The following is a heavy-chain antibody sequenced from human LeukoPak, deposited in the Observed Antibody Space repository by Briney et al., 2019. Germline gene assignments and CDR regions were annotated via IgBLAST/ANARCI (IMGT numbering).Heavy chain of an antibody. Sequence: PGGSLRLSCVGSGLNFNTYDLTWVRQAPGKGLEWVALFGTRHTHIFYADSVEGRFAISRDNSKNTVYLRMNSLRVEDAAVYYCAARLPLYGMDVWGQGTTVTVSS. CDR2: FGTRHTHI. CDR3: AARLPLYGMDV. CDR1: GLNFNTYD. D-gene: IGHD2-21*02. J-gene: IGHJ6*02. V-gene: IGHV3-23*01.